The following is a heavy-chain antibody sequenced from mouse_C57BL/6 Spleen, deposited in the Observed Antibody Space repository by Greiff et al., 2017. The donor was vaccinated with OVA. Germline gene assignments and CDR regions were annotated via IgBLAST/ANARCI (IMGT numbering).Heavy chain of an antibody. CDR3: ARWGLGRYFDV. V-gene: IGHV1-69*01. CDR2: IDPSDSYT. Sequence: QVQLQQPGAELVMPGASVKLSCKASGYTFTSYWMHWVKQRPGQGLEWIGEIDPSDSYTNYSQKFKGKSTLTVDKSSSTAYMQLSSLTSEDSAVYYCARWGLGRYFDVWGTGTTVTVSS. D-gene: IGHD4-1*01. CDR1: GYTFTSYW. J-gene: IGHJ1*03.